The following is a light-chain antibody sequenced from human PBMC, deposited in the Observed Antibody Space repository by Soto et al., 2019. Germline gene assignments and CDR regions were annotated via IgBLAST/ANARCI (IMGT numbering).Light chain of an antibody. V-gene: IGLV2-14*01. CDR3: SSFTSTSSLI. J-gene: IGLJ2*01. Sequence: QSALTQPASVSGSPGQSITIFCAGTMRDIGAYNLVSWYQQHPGRAPQLIIYEVRNRPSGSSFRFAGSKSGNTASLTISGLHAEDEADYYSSSFTSTSSLIFGGGTKVTVL. CDR1: MRDIGAYNL. CDR2: EVR.